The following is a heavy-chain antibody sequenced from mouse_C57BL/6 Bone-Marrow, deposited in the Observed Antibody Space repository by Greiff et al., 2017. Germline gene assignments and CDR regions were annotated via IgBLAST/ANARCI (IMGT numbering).Heavy chain of an antibody. CDR2: IDPSDSYT. J-gene: IGHJ4*01. CDR3: ATYDYYAMDY. D-gene: IGHD6-5*01. CDR1: GYTFTSYW. V-gene: IGHV1-59*01. Sequence: VQLQQPGAELVRPGTSVKLSCKASGYTFTSYWMHWVKQRPGQGLEWIGVIDPSDSYTNYNQKFKGKATLTVDTSSSTAYMQLSILTSEDSAVYYCATYDYYAMDYWGQGTSVTVSS.